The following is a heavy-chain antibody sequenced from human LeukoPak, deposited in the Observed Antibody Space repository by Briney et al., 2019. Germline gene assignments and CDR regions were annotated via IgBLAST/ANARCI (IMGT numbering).Heavy chain of an antibody. V-gene: IGHV3-7*01. Sequence: PGGSLRLSCAPSGFPFTSHWMSWLRQAPGRGLVWVADITKDATEPSYVDSVKGRFTVSRDNAKNVLYLQMNSLGLEDTAVYYCARNHCWRFEFWGLGTVVTVSA. J-gene: IGHJ4*02. CDR3: ARNHCWRFEF. D-gene: IGHD1-14*01. CDR2: ITKDATEP. CDR1: GFPFTSHW.